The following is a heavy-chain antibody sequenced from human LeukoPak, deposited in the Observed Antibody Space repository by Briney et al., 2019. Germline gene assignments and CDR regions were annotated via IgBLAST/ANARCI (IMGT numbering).Heavy chain of an antibody. CDR3: ARAGGQWLVPKGMDV. CDR1: GGSFSGYY. CDR2: INHSGST. J-gene: IGHJ6*02. V-gene: IGHV4-34*01. Sequence: PSETLSLTCAVYGGSFSGYYWSWIRQPPGKGLEWIGEINHSGSTNYNPSLKSRVTISVDTSKNQFSLKLSSVTAADTAVYYCARAGGQWLVPKGMDVWGQGTTVTVSS. D-gene: IGHD6-19*01.